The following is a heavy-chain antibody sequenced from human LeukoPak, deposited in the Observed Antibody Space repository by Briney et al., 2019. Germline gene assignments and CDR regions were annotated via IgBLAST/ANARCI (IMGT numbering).Heavy chain of an antibody. CDR1: GGTFSSYA. J-gene: IGHJ4*02. Sequence: SVKVSCKASGGTFSSYAISWVRQAPGQGLEWMGGIIPIFGTASYAQKFQGRVTITTDESTSTAYMELSSLRSEDTAVYYCASYGSSGYNYFDYWGQGTLVTVSS. D-gene: IGHD3-22*01. V-gene: IGHV1-69*05. CDR3: ASYGSSGYNYFDY. CDR2: IIPIFGTA.